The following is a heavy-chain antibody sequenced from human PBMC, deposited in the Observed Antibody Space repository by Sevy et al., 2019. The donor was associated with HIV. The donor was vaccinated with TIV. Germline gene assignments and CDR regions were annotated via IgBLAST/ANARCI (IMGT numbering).Heavy chain of an antibody. V-gene: IGHV3-21*01. CDR2: ISGISNYI. CDR3: AREDIVVVPAAMGDAFDI. D-gene: IGHD2-2*01. CDR1: GFTFSSYS. Sequence: GGSLRLSCAASGFTFSSYSMNWVRQAPGKGLEWVSSISGISNYIYYADSMKGRFTVSRDNARNSLYLQMNSLRAEDTAVYYCAREDIVVVPAAMGDAFDIWGQGTMVTVSS. J-gene: IGHJ3*02.